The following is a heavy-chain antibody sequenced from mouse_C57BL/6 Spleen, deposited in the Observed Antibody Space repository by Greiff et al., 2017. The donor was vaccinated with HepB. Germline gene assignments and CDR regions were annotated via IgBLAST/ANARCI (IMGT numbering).Heavy chain of an antibody. CDR1: GYSITSGYY. J-gene: IGHJ4*01. CDR2: ISYDGSN. CDR3: ASYYDYGLAMDY. D-gene: IGHD2-4*01. V-gene: IGHV3-6*01. Sequence: EVQLQQSGPGLVKPSQSLSLTCSVTGYSITSGYYWNWIRQFPGNKLEWMGYISYDGSNNYNPSLKNRISITRDTSKNQFFLQLNSVTTEDTATYYCASYYDYGLAMDYWGQGTSVTVSS.